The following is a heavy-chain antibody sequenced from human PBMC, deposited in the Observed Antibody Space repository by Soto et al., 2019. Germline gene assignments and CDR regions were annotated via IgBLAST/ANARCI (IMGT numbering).Heavy chain of an antibody. V-gene: IGHV1-69*02. D-gene: IGHD2-2*01. Sequence: QVQLVQSGAEVKKPGSSVKVSCKAPGGNVRTYIVNWVRQAPGQGLEWVGRSVPHLDVANYAQKFQGRVTMIADKSTSTDYMELTSLTSEDTALYYCARGGHCNTASCYRPLDSWGQGTLVTVSS. CDR2: SVPHLDVA. CDR3: ARGGHCNTASCYRPLDS. CDR1: GGNVRTYI. J-gene: IGHJ4*02.